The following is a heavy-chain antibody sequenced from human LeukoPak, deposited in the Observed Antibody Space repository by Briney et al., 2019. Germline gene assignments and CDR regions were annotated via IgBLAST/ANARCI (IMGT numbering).Heavy chain of an antibody. Sequence: GGSLRLSCAASGFTFSGSAMHWVRQASGKGLEWVGRIRSKANSYATAYAASVKGGFTISRDDSKNTAYLQMNSLKTEDTAVYYCTRRPGTTGTAFDIWGQGTMVTVSS. D-gene: IGHD1-1*01. CDR3: TRRPGTTGTAFDI. CDR2: IRSKANSYAT. V-gene: IGHV3-73*01. J-gene: IGHJ3*02. CDR1: GFTFSGSA.